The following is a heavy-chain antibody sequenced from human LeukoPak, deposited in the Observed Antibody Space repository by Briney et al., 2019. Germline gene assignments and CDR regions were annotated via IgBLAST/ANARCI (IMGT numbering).Heavy chain of an antibody. V-gene: IGHV4-30-2*01. J-gene: IGHJ4*02. CDR1: GGSISSGGYS. CDR2: IYHSGST. D-gene: IGHD2-2*01. Sequence: PSETLSLTCAVSGGSISSGGYSWSWIRQPPGKGLEWIGYIYHSGSTYYNPSLKSRATISVDRSKNQFSLKLSSVTAADTAVYYCARGAMTVDYWGQGTLVTVSS. CDR3: ARGAMTVDY.